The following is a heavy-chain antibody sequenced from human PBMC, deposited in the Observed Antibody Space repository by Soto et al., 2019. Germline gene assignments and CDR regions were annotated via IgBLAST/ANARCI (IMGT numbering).Heavy chain of an antibody. J-gene: IGHJ5*02. Sequence: SETLSLTCAVYGGSFSGYYWSWIRQPPGKGLEWIGEINHSGSTNYNPSLKSRVTISVDTSKNQFSLKLSSVTAADTAVYYCARFRITIFGVVINYNWFDPWGQGTLVTVSS. V-gene: IGHV4-34*01. CDR3: ARFRITIFGVVINYNWFDP. CDR2: INHSGST. D-gene: IGHD3-3*01. CDR1: GGSFSGYY.